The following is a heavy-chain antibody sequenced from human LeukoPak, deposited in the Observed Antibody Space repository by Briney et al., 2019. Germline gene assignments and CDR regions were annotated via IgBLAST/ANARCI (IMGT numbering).Heavy chain of an antibody. CDR2: INPNSSDT. D-gene: IGHD5/OR15-5a*01. J-gene: IGHJ4*02. V-gene: IGHV1-2*02. Sequence: ASVKVSCKASGYTFTGFYMHWVRQAPGQGLEWVGWINPNSSDTKYAQNFQGRATMTRDTSISTAYMELRFDDTAVYYCVRGRPPNAERVSKLFDYWGQGTLVTVSS. CDR3: VRGRPPNAERVSKLFDY. CDR1: GYTFTGFY.